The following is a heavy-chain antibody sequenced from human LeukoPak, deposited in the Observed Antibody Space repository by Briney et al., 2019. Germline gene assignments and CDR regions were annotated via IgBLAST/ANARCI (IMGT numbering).Heavy chain of an antibody. CDR2: ISSSSSYI. J-gene: IGHJ6*03. CDR1: RFTFSSYR. V-gene: IGHV3-21*01. Sequence: GGSLTLSRAASRFTFSSYRMNWLRQAPGKGLEGVASISSSSSYIYYADSVKGRFTISRDNAKNSLYLQMNSLRAEDTAVYYCARDGYYYYYMDVWGKGTTVTVSS. CDR3: ARDGYYYYYMDV.